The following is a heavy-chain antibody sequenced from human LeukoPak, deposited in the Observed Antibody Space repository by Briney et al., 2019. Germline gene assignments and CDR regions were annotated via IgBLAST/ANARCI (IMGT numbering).Heavy chain of an antibody. D-gene: IGHD3-3*01. CDR3: ARDSADYDFWSGYPYGMDV. CDR1: GGSISSYY. CDR2: IYYSGST. V-gene: IGHV4-59*01. Sequence: SETLSLTCTVSGGSISSYYWSWIRQPPGKGLEWIGYIYYSGSTNYNPSLKSRVTISVDTSKNQFSLKLSSVTAADTAVYYCARDSADYDFWSGYPYGMDVWGQGTTVTVSS. J-gene: IGHJ6*02.